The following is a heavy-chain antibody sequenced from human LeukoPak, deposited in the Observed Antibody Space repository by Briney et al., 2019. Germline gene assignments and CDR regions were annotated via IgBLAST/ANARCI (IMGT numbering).Heavy chain of an antibody. CDR3: AAVSLKAGNY. CDR1: GYTFTSYG. D-gene: IGHD6-19*01. CDR2: ISAYNGNT. Sequence: ASVKVSCKASGYTFTSYGISWVRQAPGQGLEWMGWISAYNGNTNYAQKFQERVTITRDMSTSTAYMELSSLRSEDTAVYYCAAVSLKAGNYWGQGTLVTVSS. J-gene: IGHJ4*02. V-gene: IGHV1-18*01.